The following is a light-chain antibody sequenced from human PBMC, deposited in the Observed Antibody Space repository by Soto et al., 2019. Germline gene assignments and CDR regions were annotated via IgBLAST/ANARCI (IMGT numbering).Light chain of an antibody. V-gene: IGKV4-1*01. Sequence: DIVMTQSPESLAVSLGERATINCKSSQSVLYSSNNKNYLAWYQQKPGQPPKLLIYWASTRESGVPDRFSGSGSGTEFTLTISSLQAEDVAVYYCEQYYSTPLTFGGGTKVEIK. CDR1: QSVLYSSNNKNY. CDR2: WAS. J-gene: IGKJ4*01. CDR3: EQYYSTPLT.